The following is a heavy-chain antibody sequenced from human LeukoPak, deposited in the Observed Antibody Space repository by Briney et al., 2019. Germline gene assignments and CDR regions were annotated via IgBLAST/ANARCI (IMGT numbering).Heavy chain of an antibody. J-gene: IGHJ3*02. CDR1: GYTFTSYG. D-gene: IGHD2-15*01. CDR3: ARDHCSGGSCYDAFDI. Sequence: ASVKVSCKASGYTFTSYGISWVRQAPGQGLEWMGWTSAYNGNTNYAQKLQGRVTMTTDTSTSTAYMELRSLRSDDTAVYYCARDHCSGGSCYDAFDIWGQGTMVTVSS. V-gene: IGHV1-18*04. CDR2: TSAYNGNT.